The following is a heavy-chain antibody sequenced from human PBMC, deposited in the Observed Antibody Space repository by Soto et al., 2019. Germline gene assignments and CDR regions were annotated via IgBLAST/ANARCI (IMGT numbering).Heavy chain of an antibody. Sequence: QVQLVESGGGVVQPGRSLRLSCAASTFTFSNSAMHWVRQAPGKGLEWLAIISSDGSNKYYADSVKGRFTISRDNSKNTLYLQMNSLRPEDTALYYCAKDAEDSWGQGTLVTVSS. V-gene: IGHV3-30*18. J-gene: IGHJ4*02. CDR3: AKDAEDS. CDR2: ISSDGSNK. CDR1: TFTFSNSA.